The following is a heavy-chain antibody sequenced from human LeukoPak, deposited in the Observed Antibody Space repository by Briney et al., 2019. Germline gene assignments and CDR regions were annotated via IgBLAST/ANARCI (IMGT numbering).Heavy chain of an antibody. CDR1: GFTFSSYE. D-gene: IGHD5-18*01. CDR3: AGVVDTAMVDGEVEGC. V-gene: IGHV3-48*03. J-gene: IGHJ4*02. CDR2: IHSSGSTI. Sequence: QTGGTLRLSCAASGFTFSSYEMNWVRQAPGKGLEWVSYIHSSGSTIYYADSVKGRFTISRDNAKNSLYLQMNSLRAEDTAVYYCAGVVDTAMVDGEVEGCWGQGTLVTVS.